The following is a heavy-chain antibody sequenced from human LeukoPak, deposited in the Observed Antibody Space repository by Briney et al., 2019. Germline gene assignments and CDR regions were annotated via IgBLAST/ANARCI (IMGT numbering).Heavy chain of an antibody. CDR1: GYMFAVFG. CDR2: IRVHNGDT. D-gene: IGHD3-9*01. J-gene: IGHJ3*01. Sequence: ASVKVSCKAPGYMFAVFGITWVRQAPGQGLEWMGSIRVHNGDTNYAQKFQGRLTMTTDTSATTAYMELRSLKSDDTAVYYCARDRYDVGVAFDFWGQGTMVTVSS. V-gene: IGHV1-18*01. CDR3: ARDRYDVGVAFDF.